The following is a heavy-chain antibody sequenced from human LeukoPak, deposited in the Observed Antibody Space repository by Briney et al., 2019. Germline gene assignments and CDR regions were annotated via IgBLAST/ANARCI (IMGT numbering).Heavy chain of an antibody. V-gene: IGHV4-30-2*01. Sequence: PSETLSLTCAVSGGSISSGGYSWSWIRQPPGKGLEWIGYIYHSGSTYYNPSLKSRVTISVDRSKNQVSLKLSSVTAADTAVYYCARDGQLGISAFDIWGQGTMVTVSS. CDR3: ARDGQLGISAFDI. CDR1: GGSISSGGYS. D-gene: IGHD7-27*01. J-gene: IGHJ3*02. CDR2: IYHSGST.